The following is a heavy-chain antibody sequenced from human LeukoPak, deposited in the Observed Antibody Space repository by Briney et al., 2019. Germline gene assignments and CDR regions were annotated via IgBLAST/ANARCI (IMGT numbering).Heavy chain of an antibody. V-gene: IGHV3-66*02. Sequence: GGSLRLSCAASGFTVSDNYMSWVRQAPGKGLEWVSVIWSDGRTYYADAAVGRFSISRENSNNTLYLQMNSLRVEDTAVYSCARGIFYGGNPYYVFDIWGQGTMVTVSS. J-gene: IGHJ3*02. D-gene: IGHD4-23*01. CDR3: ARGIFYGGNPYYVFDI. CDR2: IWSDGRT. CDR1: GFTVSDNY.